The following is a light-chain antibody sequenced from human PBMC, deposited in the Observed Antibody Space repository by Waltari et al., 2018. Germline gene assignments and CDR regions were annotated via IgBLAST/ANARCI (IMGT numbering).Light chain of an antibody. V-gene: IGLV3-21*02. CDR3: QVWDSSSDHWV. CDR1: NLGDKS. J-gene: IGLJ3*02. CDR2: DGN. Sequence: SYVLTQPPSLSVAPGQTARITCRGNNLGDKSVPVYQQKPGQAPVLVVYDGNDRPSGIPERFSGSNSGNTATLTISRVEAGDEADYHCQVWDSSSDHWVFGGGTKLTVL.